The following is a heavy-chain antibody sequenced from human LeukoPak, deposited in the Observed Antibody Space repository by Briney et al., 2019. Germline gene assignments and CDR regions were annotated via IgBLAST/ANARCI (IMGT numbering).Heavy chain of an antibody. CDR1: GGSFSGYY. D-gene: IGHD6-6*01. Sequence: SETLSLTCAVYGGSFSGYYWSWIRQPPGKGLEWIGEINHSGSTNYNPSLKSRVTISVDTSRNQFSLQLSSVTAADTAVYYCWRGSSIAARRVGNWFDPWGQGTLVTVSS. J-gene: IGHJ5*02. CDR2: INHSGST. V-gene: IGHV4-34*01. CDR3: WRGSSIAARRVGNWFDP.